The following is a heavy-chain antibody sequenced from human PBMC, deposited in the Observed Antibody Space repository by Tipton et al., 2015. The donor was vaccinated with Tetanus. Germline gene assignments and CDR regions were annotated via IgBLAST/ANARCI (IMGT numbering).Heavy chain of an antibody. Sequence: LRLSCTVSGGSVSSYYRTWFRQPPGKRLEWIGFVSSSGNSNYSPSLTGRVSMSLDTSKQQFSLSLTSATAADTAVYYCARGWSECSSWSCSPFDSWGQGTLVTVSS. V-gene: IGHV4-4*07. J-gene: IGHJ4*02. CDR1: GGSVSSYY. CDR3: ARGWSECSSWSCSPFDS. CDR2: VSSSGNS. D-gene: IGHD2-2*01.